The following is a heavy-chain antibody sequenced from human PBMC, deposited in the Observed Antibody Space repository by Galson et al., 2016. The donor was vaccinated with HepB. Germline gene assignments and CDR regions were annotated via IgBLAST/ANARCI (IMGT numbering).Heavy chain of an antibody. CDR3: AKIWGKSSGWYGSPYFQYGMDV. CDR2: ISGSGDLK. D-gene: IGHD6-19*01. Sequence: SLRLSCAASGFTFSSYAMSWVRQAPGKGLEWVSGISGSGDLKYYADSVKGRFTISRDNPKNTLHLQMKSLRVDDAAVYYCAKIWGKSSGWYGSPYFQYGMDVWGQGTTVSVSS. V-gene: IGHV3-23*01. J-gene: IGHJ6*02. CDR1: GFTFSSYA.